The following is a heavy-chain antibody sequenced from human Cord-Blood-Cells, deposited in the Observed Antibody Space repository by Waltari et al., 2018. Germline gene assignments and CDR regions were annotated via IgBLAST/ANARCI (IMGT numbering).Heavy chain of an antibody. CDR3: AVGYCSSTSCYSSSWYDY. CDR2: IYHSGST. CDR1: GYSISSGYY. Sequence: QVQLQESGPGLVKPSETLSLTCAVSGYSISSGYYWGWIRQPPGKGLEWIGSIYHSGSTYYSPSLKSRVTISVDTSKNQFSPKLSSVTAADTAVYYCAVGYCSSTSCYSSSWYDYWGQGTLVTVSS. V-gene: IGHV4-38-2*01. D-gene: IGHD2-2*02. J-gene: IGHJ4*02.